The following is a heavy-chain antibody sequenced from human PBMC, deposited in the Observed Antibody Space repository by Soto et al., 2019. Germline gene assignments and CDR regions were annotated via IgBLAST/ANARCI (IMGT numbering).Heavy chain of an antibody. D-gene: IGHD1-1*01. V-gene: IGHV3-30*18. Sequence: GGSLRLSCTASGFTFSTYGMHWVRQAPGKGLEWVAVISYDGNNKYYADSVKGRFTISRDNSKNTLYLQMSSLRAEDTAVYYCAKSVYNWNDGFFDYWGQGTLVTVSS. CDR1: GFTFSTYG. CDR3: AKSVYNWNDGFFDY. CDR2: ISYDGNNK. J-gene: IGHJ4*02.